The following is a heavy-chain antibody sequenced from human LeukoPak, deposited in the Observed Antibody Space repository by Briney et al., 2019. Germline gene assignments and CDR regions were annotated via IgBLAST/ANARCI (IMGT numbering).Heavy chain of an antibody. CDR1: GGSFSGYY. V-gene: IGHV4-34*01. Sequence: PSETLSLTCAVYGGSFSGYYWSWIRQLPGKGLEWIGEINHSGSTNYNPSLKSRVTISVDTSKNQFSLKLSSVTAADTAVYYCARGTTRLNDAFDIWGQGTMVTVSS. D-gene: IGHD1-1*01. CDR2: INHSGST. J-gene: IGHJ3*02. CDR3: ARGTTRLNDAFDI.